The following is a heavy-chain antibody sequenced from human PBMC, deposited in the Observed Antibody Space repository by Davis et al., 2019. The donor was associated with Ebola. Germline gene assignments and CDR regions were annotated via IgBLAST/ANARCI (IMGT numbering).Heavy chain of an antibody. CDR1: GFTFSSYA. V-gene: IGHV3-30*04. CDR2: ISYDGSNK. Sequence: GESLKISCAASGFTFSSYAMHWVRQAPGKGLEWVAVISYDGSNKYYADSVKGRFTISRDNSKNTLYLQMNSLRAEDTAVYYCAKDGFYDLRYFDYWGQGTLVTVSS. J-gene: IGHJ4*02. D-gene: IGHD2/OR15-2a*01. CDR3: AKDGFYDLRYFDY.